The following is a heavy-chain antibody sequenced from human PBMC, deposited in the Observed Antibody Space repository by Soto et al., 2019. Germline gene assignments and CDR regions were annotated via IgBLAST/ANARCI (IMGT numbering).Heavy chain of an antibody. CDR2: INAANGDT. CDR1: GSSFTSYG. Sequence: ASVKVSCTASGSSFTSYGIHWVRQDPGQRLEWMGWINAANGDTKYSPKFQGRVTITRDTSASTAYMELSSLRSEDTAVYYCVRRHVSATGIDWFDPWGQGTLVTVSS. J-gene: IGHJ5*02. CDR3: VRRHVSATGIDWFDP. V-gene: IGHV1-3*01. D-gene: IGHD6-13*01.